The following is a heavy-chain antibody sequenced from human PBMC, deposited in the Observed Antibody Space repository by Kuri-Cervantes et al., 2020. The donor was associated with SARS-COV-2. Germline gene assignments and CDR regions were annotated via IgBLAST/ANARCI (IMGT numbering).Heavy chain of an antibody. Sequence: GESLKISCAASGFTFSNAWMSWVRQAPGKGLEWVSSISSSSSYIYYADSVKGRFTISRDNAKNSLYLQMNSLRAEDTAVYYCARRITMVRGRYGMDVWGQGTTVT. D-gene: IGHD3-10*01. J-gene: IGHJ6*02. CDR3: ARRITMVRGRYGMDV. CDR2: ISSSSSYI. V-gene: IGHV3-21*01. CDR1: GFTFSNAW.